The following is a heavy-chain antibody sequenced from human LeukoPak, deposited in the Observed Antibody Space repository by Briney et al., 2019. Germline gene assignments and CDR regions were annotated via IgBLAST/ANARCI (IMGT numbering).Heavy chain of an antibody. V-gene: IGHV3-11*05. CDR3: ARDSSSWFVP. J-gene: IGHJ5*02. CDR2: ISGSSSYT. CDR1: GFTFSDHY. D-gene: IGHD6-13*01. Sequence: PGGSLRLSCAASGFTFSDHYMNWIRQAPGKGLEWVSYISGSSSYTNNADSVKGRSTISRDKAKTSLDLQMNRLRAEDTAVYYCARDSSSWFVPWGQGSLVTVSS.